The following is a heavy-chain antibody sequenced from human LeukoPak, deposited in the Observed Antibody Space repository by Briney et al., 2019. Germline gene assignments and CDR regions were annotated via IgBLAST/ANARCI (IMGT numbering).Heavy chain of an antibody. D-gene: IGHD6-19*01. CDR2: FYSGGTK. CDR3: AKRIRGWYFVDY. V-gene: IGHV3-66*01. CDR1: GFTVSSNY. Sequence: GGSLRLSCAASGFTVSSNYMSWVRQAPGKGLEWVSVFYSGGTKQYADSVKGRFTISRDNSKNTLYLQMNSLRAEDTAVYYCAKRIRGWYFVDYWGQGTLVMVSS. J-gene: IGHJ4*02.